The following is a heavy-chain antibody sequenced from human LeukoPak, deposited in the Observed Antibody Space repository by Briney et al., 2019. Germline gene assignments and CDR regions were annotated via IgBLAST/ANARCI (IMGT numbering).Heavy chain of an antibody. V-gene: IGHV3-74*01. J-gene: IGHJ4*02. CDR1: GFTFSTYW. Sequence: GGSLRLSCAASGFTFSTYWMHWVRQAPGKGLVWVSRINSGGSSTNYADSVKGRFTISRDNAKNTLYLQMNSLRAEDTAVYYCARDPMATITNGKKFDYWGQGTLVTVSS. CDR3: ARDPMATITNGKKFDY. D-gene: IGHD5-24*01. CDR2: INSGGSST.